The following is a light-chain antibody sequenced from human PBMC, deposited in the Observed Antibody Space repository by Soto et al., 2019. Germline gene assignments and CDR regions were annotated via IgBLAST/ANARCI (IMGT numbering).Light chain of an antibody. Sequence: QSALTQPASVSGSPGQSITISCTGSSSDVGAYNYVSWYQQHPDKAPKLMIYKVSTRPSGVSNRFSGSKSGNTASLTISGLQAEDEADYYCTSYTSDTTVVFGGGTKLTVL. CDR3: TSYTSDTTVV. CDR2: KVS. CDR1: SSDVGAYNY. J-gene: IGLJ2*01. V-gene: IGLV2-14*01.